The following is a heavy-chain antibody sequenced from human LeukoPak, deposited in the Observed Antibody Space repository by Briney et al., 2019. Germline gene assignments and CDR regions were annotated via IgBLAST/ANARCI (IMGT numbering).Heavy chain of an antibody. Sequence: EYAASVRGRFTLSRDDSKSIAYLQMNSLKAEDTAVYYCARGVLAPDYWGQGTLVTVSS. J-gene: IGHJ4*02. CDR3: ARGVLAPDY. V-gene: IGHV3-49*02. D-gene: IGHD3-10*01.